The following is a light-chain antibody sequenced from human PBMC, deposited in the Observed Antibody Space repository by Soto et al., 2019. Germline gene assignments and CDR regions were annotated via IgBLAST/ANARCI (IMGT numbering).Light chain of an antibody. CDR3: QTWGAGIVV. CDR1: SGYSRYA. J-gene: IGLJ2*01. V-gene: IGLV4-69*01. Sequence: QLVLTQSPSASASLGASVKLTCTLSSGYSRYAIAWHQQQPEKGPRYLMKLYNDGSHTKGDGIPDRFSGSRSGAERYLTISGLQSEDEADYYCQTWGAGIVVFGGGTQLTV. CDR2: LYNDGSH.